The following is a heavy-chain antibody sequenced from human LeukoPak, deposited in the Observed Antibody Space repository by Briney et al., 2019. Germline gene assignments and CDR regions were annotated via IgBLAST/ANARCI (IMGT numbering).Heavy chain of an antibody. D-gene: IGHD3-10*01. Sequence: GGSPRLSCAASGFTFSSYWMTWVRQAPGKGLEWVANIKQDGSEKYYVDYVKGRFTISRDNAKNSLYLQMNSLRAEDTAVYYCARGSYGVFDYWGQGTLVTVSS. CDR2: IKQDGSEK. CDR1: GFTFSSYW. V-gene: IGHV3-7*01. CDR3: ARGSYGVFDY. J-gene: IGHJ4*02.